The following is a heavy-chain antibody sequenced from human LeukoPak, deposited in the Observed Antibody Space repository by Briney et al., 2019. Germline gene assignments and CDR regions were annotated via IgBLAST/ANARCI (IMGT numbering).Heavy chain of an antibody. Sequence: GGSLRLSCAASGFTVSSNYMTWVRQAPGKGLEWVSVIYSGGITYYADSVMGRFTISRDNSKNTLYLQINSLRAEDSAVYYCARDTDSDIVVVPEVYMDVWGKGTTVTVSS. CDR3: ARDTDSDIVVVPEVYMDV. V-gene: IGHV3-53*05. CDR2: IYSGGIT. D-gene: IGHD2-2*01. CDR1: GFTVSSNY. J-gene: IGHJ6*03.